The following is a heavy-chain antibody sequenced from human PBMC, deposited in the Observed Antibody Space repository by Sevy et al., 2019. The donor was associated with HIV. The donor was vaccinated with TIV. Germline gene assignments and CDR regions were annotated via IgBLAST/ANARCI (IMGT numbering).Heavy chain of an antibody. CDR1: SDSISSGDHW. Sequence: SETLSLTCTVSSDSISSGDHWWSWVRQPAGKGLEWIGRIYSSGRTMYNPSLKSRGTMSVDVSKNQFSLRLNSVTAADTAVYYCARDGIKRDYYHGLDVWGQGTTVTVSS. V-gene: IGHV4-61*02. CDR2: IYSSGRT. J-gene: IGHJ6*02. CDR3: ARDGIKRDYYHGLDV. D-gene: IGHD1-26*01.